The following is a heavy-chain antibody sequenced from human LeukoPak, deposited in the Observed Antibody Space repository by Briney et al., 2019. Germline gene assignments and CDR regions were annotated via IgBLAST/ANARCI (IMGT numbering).Heavy chain of an antibody. CDR3: ARGRDGSQSPIDD. CDR2: ISSSSSYI. CDR1: GFTFSSYN. V-gene: IGHV3-21*01. D-gene: IGHD5-24*01. Sequence: PGGSLRLSCAASGFTFSSYNMNWVRQAPGKGLEWVSSISSSSSYIYYADSVRGRFTISRDNAKNSLYLQMNSLRGEDTAVYYCARGRDGSQSPIDDWGQGTLVTVSS. J-gene: IGHJ4*02.